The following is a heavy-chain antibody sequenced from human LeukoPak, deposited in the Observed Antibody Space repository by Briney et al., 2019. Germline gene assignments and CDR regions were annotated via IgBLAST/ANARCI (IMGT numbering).Heavy chain of an antibody. CDR3: ARVRPPPGYYDNLTGYPDY. D-gene: IGHD3-9*01. J-gene: IGHJ4*02. Sequence: GGSLRLSCAASGFTFSSYSMNWVRQAPGKGLEWVSSISSSSSYIYYADSVKGRFTISRDNAKNSLYLQMNSLRAEDTAVYYCARVRPPPGYYDNLTGYPDYWGQGTLVTVSS. V-gene: IGHV3-21*01. CDR2: ISSSSSYI. CDR1: GFTFSSYS.